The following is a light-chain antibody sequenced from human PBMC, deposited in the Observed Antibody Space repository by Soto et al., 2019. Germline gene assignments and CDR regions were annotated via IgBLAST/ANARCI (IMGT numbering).Light chain of an antibody. CDR1: ISNVGGYNY. J-gene: IGLJ2*01. Sequence: QSALTQPRSVSGSPGQSVTISCTGSISNVGGYNYGSWYQQHPDEAPQLIIYNVNKRPSGVPDRFSGSKSGNTASLTISGLQAEDEADYYCCSYGGTVVFGGGTKLTVL. CDR2: NVN. CDR3: CSYGGTVV. V-gene: IGLV2-11*01.